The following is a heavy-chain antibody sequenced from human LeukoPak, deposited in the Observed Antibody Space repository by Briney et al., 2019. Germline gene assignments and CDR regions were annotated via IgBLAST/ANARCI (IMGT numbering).Heavy chain of an antibody. CDR3: ARVLLYGNAFDI. D-gene: IGHD1-26*01. J-gene: IGHJ3*02. CDR1: GGSISSYY. CDR2: IYYSGST. V-gene: IGHV4-59*01. Sequence: PSETLSLTCTVSGGSISSYYWSWIRQPPGKGLEWIGYIYYSGSTNYNPSLKSRVTISVDTSKNQFSLKLSSVTAADTAVYYCARVLLYGNAFDIWVQGTMVTVSS.